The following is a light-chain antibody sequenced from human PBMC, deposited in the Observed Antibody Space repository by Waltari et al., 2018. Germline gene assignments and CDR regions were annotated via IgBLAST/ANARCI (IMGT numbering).Light chain of an antibody. CDR3: QQYRSYPYT. V-gene: IGKV1-5*03. Sequence: DFQLTQFPSTLSASVGDRVPITCRAGQDIMTYLAWYQQKPGKAPKLLIYEASALESGVPSRFSGSGSGTGFTLTVSSLQPDDSATYYCQQYRSYPYTFGQGTKLEIK. CDR2: EAS. J-gene: IGKJ2*01. CDR1: QDIMTY.